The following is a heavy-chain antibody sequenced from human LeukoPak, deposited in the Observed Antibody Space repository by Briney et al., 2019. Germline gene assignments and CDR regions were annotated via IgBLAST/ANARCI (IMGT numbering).Heavy chain of an antibody. CDR3: ARESTQKAVAYDY. D-gene: IGHD6-19*01. V-gene: IGHV3-7*05. J-gene: IGHJ4*02. CDR1: GFTFSSYW. Sequence: GGSLRLSCAASGFTFSSYWMSWVRQAPGEGPEWVANIKQDGSEKYYVDSVKGRFTISRDNAKNSLYLQMNSLRAEDTAVYYCARESTQKAVAYDYWGQGTLVTVSS. CDR2: IKQDGSEK.